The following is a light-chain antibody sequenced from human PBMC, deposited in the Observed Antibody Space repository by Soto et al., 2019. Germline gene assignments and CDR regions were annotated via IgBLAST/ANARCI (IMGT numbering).Light chain of an antibody. CDR1: QSISSW. Sequence: DIQITQSPSTLSASVGDRVTITCRASQSISSWSAWYQQKPGKAPKLLIYDASSLESGVPSRFSGSGSGTEFTLTISSXQPDDFATYYCQQYNSYSWTFGQGTKVDIK. V-gene: IGKV1-5*01. CDR3: QQYNSYSWT. CDR2: DAS. J-gene: IGKJ1*01.